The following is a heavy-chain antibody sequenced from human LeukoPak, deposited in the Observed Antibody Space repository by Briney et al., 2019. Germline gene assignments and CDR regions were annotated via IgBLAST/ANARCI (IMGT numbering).Heavy chain of an antibody. Sequence: GGSLRLSCEASGFTFTSYWMSWVRQAPGKGPEWVAHIKENGNEQYYADSVKGRFTISRDNVKQSLGLQMNSLRVEDTAVYYCARGPGDFDASDIWGQGTMVTVPS. J-gene: IGHJ3*02. CDR3: ARGPGDFDASDI. CDR2: IKENGNEQ. D-gene: IGHD1-14*01. CDR1: GFTFTSYW. V-gene: IGHV3-7*01.